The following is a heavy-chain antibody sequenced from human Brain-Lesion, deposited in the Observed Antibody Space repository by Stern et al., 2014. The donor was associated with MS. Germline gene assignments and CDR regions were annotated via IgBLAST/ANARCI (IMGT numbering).Heavy chain of an antibody. V-gene: IGHV3-7*01. CDR1: GFTFGNYS. CDR3: ARVYNTIYGIVTQRGSGMDV. CDR2: ITEDGTEK. Sequence: EVQLVESGGGLVQPGGSLTISCTAAGFTFGNYSMTWVRQAPGKGLEWVANITEDGTEKNNVGSVKGRFTISRDNARNSLYLQMNSLRVEDTALYYCARVYNTIYGIVTQRGSGMDVWGQGTTVIVSS. D-gene: IGHD3-3*01. J-gene: IGHJ6*02.